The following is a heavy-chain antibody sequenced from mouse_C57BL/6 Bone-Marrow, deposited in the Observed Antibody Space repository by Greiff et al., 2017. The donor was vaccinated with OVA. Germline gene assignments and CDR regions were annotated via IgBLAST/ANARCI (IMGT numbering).Heavy chain of an antibody. CDR1: GYTFTDYN. CDR2: INPNNGGT. D-gene: IGHD1-1*01. Sequence: EVQLQQSGPELVKPGASVKIPCKASGYTFTDYNMDWVKQSHGKRLEWIGDINPNNGGTIYNQKFKGKATLTVDKSSSTAYMELRSLTSEDTAVYYCARRLRWYFDVWGTGTTVTVSS. CDR3: ARRLRWYFDV. J-gene: IGHJ1*03. V-gene: IGHV1-18*01.